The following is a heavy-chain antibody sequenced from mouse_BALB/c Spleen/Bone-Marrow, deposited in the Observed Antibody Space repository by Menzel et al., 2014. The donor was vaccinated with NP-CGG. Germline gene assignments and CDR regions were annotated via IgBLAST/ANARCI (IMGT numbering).Heavy chain of an antibody. CDR3: ASPLITTVVAPFAY. CDR2: ISYSGST. J-gene: IGHJ3*01. D-gene: IGHD1-1*01. V-gene: IGHV3-8*02. Sequence: VQLQQSGPSLVKPSQTLSLTCSVTGDSITSGYWNWIRKFPGNKLEYMGYISYSGSTYYNPPLKSRISITRDTSKNQYYLQLNSVTTEDTATYYCASPLITTVVAPFAYWGQGTLVTVSA. CDR1: GDSITSGY.